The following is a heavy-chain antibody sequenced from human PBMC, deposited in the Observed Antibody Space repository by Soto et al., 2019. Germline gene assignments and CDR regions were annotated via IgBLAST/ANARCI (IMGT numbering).Heavy chain of an antibody. J-gene: IGHJ4*02. CDR3: ARGGSEIAAAVGANPKEQYYFDY. Sequence: SETLSLTCAVYGGSFSGYYWSWIRQPPGKGLEWIGEINHSGSTNYNPSLKSRVTISVDTSKNQFSLKLSSVTAADTAVYYCARGGSEIAAAVGANPKEQYYFDYWGQGTLVTVSS. D-gene: IGHD6-13*01. V-gene: IGHV4-34*01. CDR1: GGSFSGYY. CDR2: INHSGST.